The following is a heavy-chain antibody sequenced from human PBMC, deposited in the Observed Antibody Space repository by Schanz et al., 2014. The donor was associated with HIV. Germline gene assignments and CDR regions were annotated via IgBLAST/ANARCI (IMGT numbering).Heavy chain of an antibody. V-gene: IGHV3-33*05. CDR3: ASTEFPYSSSSDYYYGMDV. D-gene: IGHD6-6*01. CDR1: GFTFSSYG. CDR2: ISYDGSNK. J-gene: IGHJ6*02. Sequence: VQLLESGGNLVHPGGSLRLSCAASGFTFSSYGMHWVRQAPGKGLEWVAVISYDGSNKYYADSVKGRFTISRDISKNTLYLQMNSLRAGDTAVYYCASTEFPYSSSSDYYYGMDVWGQGTTVTVSS.